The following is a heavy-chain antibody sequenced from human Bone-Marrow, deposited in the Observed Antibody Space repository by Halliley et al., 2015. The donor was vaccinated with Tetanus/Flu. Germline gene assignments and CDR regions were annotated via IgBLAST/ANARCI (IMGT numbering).Heavy chain of an antibody. V-gene: IGHV3-74*03. J-gene: IGHJ4*02. CDR2: INNDGHSI. CDR1: GFTFSDYW. Sequence: SGFTFSDYWMHWVRHAPGKGLVWVSRINNDGHSIAYADSVKGRYSISRDNAKNTLYLQMNSLRADDTGVYYCARDKGGPDYWGQGPLVTVSS. D-gene: IGHD1-26*01. CDR3: ARDKGGPDY.